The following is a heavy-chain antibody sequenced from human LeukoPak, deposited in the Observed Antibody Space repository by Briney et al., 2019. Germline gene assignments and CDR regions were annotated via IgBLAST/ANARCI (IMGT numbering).Heavy chain of an antibody. CDR2: ISGAGGST. CDR1: GFTFSRFA. Sequence: GGSLRLSCAASGFTFSRFAISWVRQAPGKGLESVSLISGAGGSTYYADSVKGRFTISRDNAKNSLYLQMNSLRAEDTAVYYCTRDCCASGSHDYWGQGALVTVSS. CDR3: TRDCCASGSHDY. V-gene: IGHV3-23*01. J-gene: IGHJ4*02. D-gene: IGHD3-10*01.